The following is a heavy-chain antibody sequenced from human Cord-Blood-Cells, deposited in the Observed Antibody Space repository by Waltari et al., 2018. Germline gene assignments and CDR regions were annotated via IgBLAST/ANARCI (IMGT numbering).Heavy chain of an antibody. CDR3: ARDGLGIVVGATPNWYFDL. CDR1: GGTFSSYA. Sequence: QVQLVQSGAEVKKPGSSVKVSCKASGGTFSSYAISWVRQAPGQGLEWMGGIIPILGIANTAQEFQCRVTSTAYKATSTAYMELSSLRSEDTAVYYCARDGLGIVVGATPNWYFDLWGRGTLVTVSS. D-gene: IGHD2-15*01. CDR2: IIPILGIA. J-gene: IGHJ2*01. V-gene: IGHV1-69*10.